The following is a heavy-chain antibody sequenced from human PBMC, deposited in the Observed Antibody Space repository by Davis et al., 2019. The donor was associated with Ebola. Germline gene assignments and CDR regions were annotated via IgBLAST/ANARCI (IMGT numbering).Heavy chain of an antibody. Sequence: GESLKISCSGSGFSFSTHAMKWVRQAPGKGLEWVAVISYDGSNKYYADSVKGRFTISRDNSKNTLYLQMNSLRAEDTAVYYCARAQLGYFDYWGQGTLVTVSS. J-gene: IGHJ4*02. V-gene: IGHV3-30*04. CDR3: ARAQLGYFDY. D-gene: IGHD6-6*01. CDR1: GFSFSTHA. CDR2: ISYDGSNK.